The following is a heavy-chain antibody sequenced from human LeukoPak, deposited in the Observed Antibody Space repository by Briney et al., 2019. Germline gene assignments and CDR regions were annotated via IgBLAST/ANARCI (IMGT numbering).Heavy chain of an antibody. D-gene: IGHD4-17*01. J-gene: IGHJ4*02. CDR3: ARNPYGDYIFDY. Sequence: SETLSLTCTVSGGSISSYYWSWIRQPPGKGLEWIGYIYYSGSTNYNPSLKSRVTISVDTSKNQFSLKLSSVTAADTAVYYCARNPYGDYIFDYWGQGTLVTVSS. CDR2: IYYSGST. V-gene: IGHV4-59*01. CDR1: GGSISSYY.